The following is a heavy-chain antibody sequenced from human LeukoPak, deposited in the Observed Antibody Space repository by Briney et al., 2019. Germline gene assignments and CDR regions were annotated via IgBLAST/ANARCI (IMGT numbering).Heavy chain of an antibody. CDR1: RYTFTSYD. V-gene: IGHV1-8*01. CDR3: ARRHLGYNYGPHWFDP. D-gene: IGHD5-12*01. CDR2: MNPNSGNT. Sequence: ASVKVSCKASRYTFTSYDIIWVRQASGQGLEWMGWMNPNSGNTDSAQKFQGRVTMTRNTSISTAYTELSSLTSEDTAVYFCARRHLGYNYGPHWFDPWGQGTLVTVSS. J-gene: IGHJ5*02.